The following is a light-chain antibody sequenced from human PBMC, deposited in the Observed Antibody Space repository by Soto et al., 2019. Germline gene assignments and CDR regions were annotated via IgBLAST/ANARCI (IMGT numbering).Light chain of an antibody. CDR3: QQHSNWPPAIT. CDR2: GAS. V-gene: IGKV3-15*01. CDR1: QSVSST. Sequence: EIVMTQSPATLSVSPWERATLSCRASQSVSSTLAWYQQKPGQAPRLLIYGASTRATGIPARFSGSGPGTEFTLSISSLQSEDFAVYYCQQHSNWPPAITFGQGTRLEIK. J-gene: IGKJ5*01.